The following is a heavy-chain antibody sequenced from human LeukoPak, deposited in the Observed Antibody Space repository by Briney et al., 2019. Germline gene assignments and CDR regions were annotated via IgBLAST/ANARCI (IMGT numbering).Heavy chain of an antibody. D-gene: IGHD1-14*01. CDR3: AKDMDDRGAFDI. V-gene: IGHV3-9*03. CDR2: ISWNSGSI. J-gene: IGHJ3*02. CDR1: GFTFDDYA. Sequence: GGSLRLSCAASGFTFDDYAMHWVRQAPGKGLEWVSGISWNSGSIGYADSVKGRFTISRDNAKNSLYLQMNSLRAEDMALYYCAKDMDDRGAFDIWGQGTMVTVSS.